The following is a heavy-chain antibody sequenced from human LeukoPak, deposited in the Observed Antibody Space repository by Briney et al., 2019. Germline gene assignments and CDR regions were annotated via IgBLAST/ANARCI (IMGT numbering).Heavy chain of an antibody. Sequence: GASVKVSCKASGYTFTGYYMHWVRQAPGQGLEWMGWINPNSGGTNYAQKFQGRVTMTRDTFISTAYMELSRLRSDDTAVYYCASGPYWTSYSGDNWFDPWGQGTLVTVSS. V-gene: IGHV1-2*02. CDR1: GYTFTGYY. CDR3: ASGPYWTSYSGDNWFDP. J-gene: IGHJ5*02. CDR2: INPNSGGT. D-gene: IGHD1-26*01.